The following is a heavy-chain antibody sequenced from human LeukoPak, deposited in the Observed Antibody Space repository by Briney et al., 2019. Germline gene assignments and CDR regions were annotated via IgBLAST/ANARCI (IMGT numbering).Heavy chain of an antibody. D-gene: IGHD6-19*01. CDR1: GYTFTGYY. J-gene: IGHJ4*02. CDR3: ARDHVAVAGTTGLDY. Sequence: GASVKVPCKASGYTFTGYYMHWVRQAPGQGLEWMGIINPSGGSTSYAQKFQGRVTMTRDMSTSTVYMELSSLRSEDTAVYYCARDHVAVAGTTGLDYWGQGTLVTVSS. V-gene: IGHV1-46*01. CDR2: INPSGGST.